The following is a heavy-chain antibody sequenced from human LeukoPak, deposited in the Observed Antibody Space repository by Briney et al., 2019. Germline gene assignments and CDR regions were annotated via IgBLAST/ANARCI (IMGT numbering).Heavy chain of an antibody. V-gene: IGHV3-23*01. CDR3: AKTMIIVVINPPFDY. CDR2: ISGRGDNT. J-gene: IGHJ4*02. Sequence: GGSLRLSCTASGFTFTRHAMYWVRQSPGKGLEWVAAISGRGDNTYYEDSVKGRFTISRDNSKNTLYLEMNNLRAEDTAVYFCAKTMIIVVINPPFDYWGQGILVSVSS. D-gene: IGHD3-22*01. CDR1: GFTFTRHA.